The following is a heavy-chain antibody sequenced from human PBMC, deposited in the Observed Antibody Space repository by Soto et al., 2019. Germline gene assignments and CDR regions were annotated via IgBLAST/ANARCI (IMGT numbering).Heavy chain of an antibody. V-gene: IGHV3-21*01. Sequence: EVQLVESGGGLVKPGGSLRLSCAASGFTFSSYSMNWVRQAPGKGLEWVSSISSSSSYIYYADSLKGRFTISRDNAKNSLYLQMNSLRAEDTAVYYCARAKYYYDSHTGGWFDPWGQGTRVTVSS. D-gene: IGHD3-22*01. CDR1: GFTFSSYS. J-gene: IGHJ5*02. CDR2: ISSSSSYI. CDR3: ARAKYYYDSHTGGWFDP.